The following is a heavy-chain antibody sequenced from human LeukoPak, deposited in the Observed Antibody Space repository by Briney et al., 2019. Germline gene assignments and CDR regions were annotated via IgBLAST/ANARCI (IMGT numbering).Heavy chain of an antibody. V-gene: IGHV3-30*03. CDR2: ISYDGSKK. D-gene: IGHD3-10*01. Sequence: QAGGSLRLSCAASGFTFSSYGMHWVRQAPGKGLEWVTVISYDGSKKYYADSVKGRFTISRDNSKNTLYLQMNSLRAEDTAVYYCARVARFGELLFDYWGQGTLVTVSS. CDR3: ARVARFGELLFDY. J-gene: IGHJ4*02. CDR1: GFTFSSYG.